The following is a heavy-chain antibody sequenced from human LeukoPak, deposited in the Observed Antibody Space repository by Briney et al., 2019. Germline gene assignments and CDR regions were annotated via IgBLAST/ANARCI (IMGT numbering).Heavy chain of an antibody. CDR3: ARVNEQLLARKAFDY. V-gene: IGHV1-2*02. CDR2: INPNSGGT. CDR1: GYTFTGYY. D-gene: IGHD6-19*01. J-gene: IGHJ4*02. Sequence: GASVKVSCKASGYTFTGYYMHWVRQAPGQGLEWMGWINPNSGGTNYAQKFQGRVTMTRDTSISTAYMELSRLRSDDTAVYYCARVNEQLLARKAFDYWGQGTLVTVSS.